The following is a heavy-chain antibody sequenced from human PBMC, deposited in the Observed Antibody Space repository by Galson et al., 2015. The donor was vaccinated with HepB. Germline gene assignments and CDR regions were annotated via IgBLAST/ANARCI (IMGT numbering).Heavy chain of an antibody. D-gene: IGHD3-10*01. CDR2: INSDGSRT. CDR3: ARGLEGESSGGVDY. J-gene: IGHJ4*02. Sequence: SLRLSCAASGFTFSSHWMYWVRQAPGKGLVWVSRINSDGSRTNYADSVKGRFTISRDNAKHTLSLQMTSLRAEDTAVYYCARGLEGESSGGVDYWGQGALVTVSA. V-gene: IGHV3-74*01. CDR1: GFTFSSHW.